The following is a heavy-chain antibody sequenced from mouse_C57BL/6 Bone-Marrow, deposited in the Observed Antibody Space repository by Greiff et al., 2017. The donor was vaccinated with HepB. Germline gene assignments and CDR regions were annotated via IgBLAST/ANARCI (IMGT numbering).Heavy chain of an antibody. CDR3: ATRYDYDFAY. D-gene: IGHD2-4*01. J-gene: IGHJ3*01. CDR2: ISSGGSYT. CDR1: GFTFSSYG. V-gene: IGHV5-6*02. Sequence: DVKLVESGGDLVKPGGSLKLSCAASGFTFSSYGMSWVRQTPDKRLEWVATISSGGSYTYYPDSVKGRFTISRDNAKNTLYLQMSSLKSEDTAMYYCATRYDYDFAYWGQGTLVTVSA.